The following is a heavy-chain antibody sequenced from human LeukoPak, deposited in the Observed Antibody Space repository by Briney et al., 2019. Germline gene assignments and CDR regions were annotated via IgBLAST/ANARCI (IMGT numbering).Heavy chain of an antibody. Sequence: ASVKVSCKASGYTFTSYYMHWVRQAPGQGLEWMGIISPSGGSTSYAQKFQGRVTMTRDTSTSTVYMELSSLRSEDTAVYYCARGLGYSSSVTPKPFDYWGQGTLVTVSS. CDR3: ARGLGYSSSVTPKPFDY. CDR1: GYTFTSYY. V-gene: IGHV1-46*01. CDR2: ISPSGGST. J-gene: IGHJ4*02. D-gene: IGHD6-13*01.